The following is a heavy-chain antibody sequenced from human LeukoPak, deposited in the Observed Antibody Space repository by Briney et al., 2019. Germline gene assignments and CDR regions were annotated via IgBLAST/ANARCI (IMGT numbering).Heavy chain of an antibody. D-gene: IGHD1-26*01. V-gene: IGHV3-21*01. Sequence: GGSLRLSCAASGFTFSTYNMNWVRQAPGKGLEWVSFISSRSRYISFADSVKGRFTISRDNAKHSLFLQMNSLRAEDTAVYFCARDPAWEPHYYYYMDVWGKGTSVTVSS. CDR2: ISSRSRYI. J-gene: IGHJ6*03. CDR1: GFTFSTYN. CDR3: ARDPAWEPHYYYYMDV.